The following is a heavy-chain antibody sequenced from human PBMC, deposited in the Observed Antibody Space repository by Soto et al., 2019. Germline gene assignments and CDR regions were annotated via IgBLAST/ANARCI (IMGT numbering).Heavy chain of an antibody. D-gene: IGHD6-19*01. J-gene: IGHJ5*02. Sequence: GGSLRLSCAATGFTVSSSYMSWVRQAPGKGLEWVSGIYSSGNIYYADSVKGRFTISRDSAKYSLYLQMNSLRAEDTAVYYCAREGCSSSGSCFDPWGQGTLVTVSS. V-gene: IGHV3-53*01. CDR3: AREGCSSSGSCFDP. CDR1: GFTVSSSY. CDR2: IYSSGNI.